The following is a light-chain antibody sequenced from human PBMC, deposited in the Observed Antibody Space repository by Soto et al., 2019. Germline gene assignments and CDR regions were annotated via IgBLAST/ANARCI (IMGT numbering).Light chain of an antibody. J-gene: IGLJ1*01. CDR1: SSDVASFYY. CDR3: SSYTSGSTLYV. Sequence: QSALTQPASVSGSPGQSITISCTGTSSDVASFYYASWYQQHPGKAPKLIIYDVTNRPSGVSNRFSGSKSGNTASLTTSGLQAEDEADYYCSSYTSGSTLYVFGTGTKLTVL. CDR2: DVT. V-gene: IGLV2-14*01.